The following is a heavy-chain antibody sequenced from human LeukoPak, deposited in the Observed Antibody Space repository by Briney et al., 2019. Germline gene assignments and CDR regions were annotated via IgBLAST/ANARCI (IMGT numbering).Heavy chain of an antibody. CDR3: VRESYVTMIIGDC. J-gene: IGHJ4*02. CDR2: ISSVGNTI. CDR1: GFTFSTYE. V-gene: IGHV3-48*03. Sequence: GGSLRLSCAASGFTFSTYEMNWVRQAPGKGLEWVSFISSVGNTIYYADSVKGRFTISRDNAKNSLYLQMSSLRVEDTAVYYCVRESYVTMIIGDCWGQGTLVTVSS. D-gene: IGHD3-22*01.